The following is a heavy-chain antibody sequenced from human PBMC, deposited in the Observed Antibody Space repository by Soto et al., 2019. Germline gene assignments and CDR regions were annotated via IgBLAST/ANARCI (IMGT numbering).Heavy chain of an antibody. V-gene: IGHV1-8*01. D-gene: IGHD6-19*01. CDR3: ASSDSSGPYKHAY. CDR1: GYTFTSYD. J-gene: IGHJ4*02. CDR2: MNPNSGNT. Sequence: ASEKVSCKASGYTFTSYDINWVRQATGQGLEWMGWMNPNSGNTGYAQKFQGRVTMTRNTSISTAYMELSSLRSEDTAVYYCASSDSSGPYKHAYWSQGTLVTVS.